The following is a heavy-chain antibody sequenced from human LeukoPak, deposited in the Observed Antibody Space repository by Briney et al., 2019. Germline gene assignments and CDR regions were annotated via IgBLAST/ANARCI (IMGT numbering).Heavy chain of an antibody. CDR3: ARDTNWYYYYYYMDV. Sequence: ASVKVSCKASGYTFTGYYMHWVRQAPGQGLEWMGWINPNSGGTNCAQKFQGRVTMTRDTSISTAYMELSRLRSDDTAVYYCARDTNWYYYYYYMDVWGKGTTVTVSS. D-gene: IGHD1-1*01. J-gene: IGHJ6*03. CDR1: GYTFTGYY. V-gene: IGHV1-2*02. CDR2: INPNSGGT.